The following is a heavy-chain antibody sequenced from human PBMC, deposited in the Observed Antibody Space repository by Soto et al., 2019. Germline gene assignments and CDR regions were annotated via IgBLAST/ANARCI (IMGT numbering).Heavy chain of an antibody. CDR3: ARDGYCSGGSCYSVPVFDY. J-gene: IGHJ4*02. CDR2: IRYDGSNK. V-gene: IGHV3-33*01. CDR1: GFTFSSYG. D-gene: IGHD2-15*01. Sequence: QVQLVESGGGVVQPGRSLRLSCAASGFTFSSYGMHWVRQALGKGLEWVAVIRYDGSNKYYADSVKGRFTISRDNSKNTLYLQMTSLRAEDMAVYYCARDGYCSGGSCYSVPVFDYWGQGTLVTVAS.